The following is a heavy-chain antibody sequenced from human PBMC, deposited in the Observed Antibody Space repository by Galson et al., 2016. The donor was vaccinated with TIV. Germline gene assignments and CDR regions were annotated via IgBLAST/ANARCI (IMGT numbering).Heavy chain of an antibody. CDR3: ARMPFCSGIWCYLREAFDV. V-gene: IGHV2-70*04. CDR1: GFSLSTNGMR. CDR2: IDGDDDK. Sequence: PALVKPTQTLTLTCTFSGFSLSTNGMRVSWIRQPPGKALEWLARIDGDDDKFYSASLKTRLTFSKDTSKNQVVLTMTNMDPVDTATYYCARMPFCSGIWCYLREAFDVWGQGTMVTVSS. J-gene: IGHJ3*01. D-gene: IGHD4/OR15-4a*01.